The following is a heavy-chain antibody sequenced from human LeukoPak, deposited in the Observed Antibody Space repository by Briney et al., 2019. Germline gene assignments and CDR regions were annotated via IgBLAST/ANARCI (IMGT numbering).Heavy chain of an antibody. CDR1: GGSFSGYY. Sequence: SETLSLTCAVYGGSFSGYYWSWIRQPPGKGLEWIGYIYYSGSTNYNPSLKSRVTISVDTSKNQFSLKLSSVTAADTAVYYCARRSRGIGFDYWGQGTLVTVSS. D-gene: IGHD5-24*01. J-gene: IGHJ4*02. CDR3: ARRSRGIGFDY. V-gene: IGHV4-59*08. CDR2: IYYSGST.